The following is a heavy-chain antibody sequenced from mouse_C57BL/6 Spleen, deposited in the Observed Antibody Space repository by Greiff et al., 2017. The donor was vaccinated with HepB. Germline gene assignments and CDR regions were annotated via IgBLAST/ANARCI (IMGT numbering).Heavy chain of an antibody. D-gene: IGHD1-1*01. Sequence: EVQLQQSGPELVKPGASVKISCKASGYSFTDYNMNWVKQSNGTSLEWIGVINPNYGTTSYNQKFKGKATLTVDQSSSPTYMQPNSLTSEDSAVYYGAREITTVVALDYWGKGTTLTVAS. CDR1: GYSFTDYN. J-gene: IGHJ2*01. CDR2: INPNYGTT. V-gene: IGHV1-39*01. CDR3: AREITTVVALDY.